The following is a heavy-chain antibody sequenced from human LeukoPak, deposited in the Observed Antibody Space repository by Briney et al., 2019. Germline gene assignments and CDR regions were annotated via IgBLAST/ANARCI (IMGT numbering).Heavy chain of an antibody. CDR2: IWYDGTNK. J-gene: IGHJ4*02. CDR1: GFTFSSYG. Sequence: GGSLILSCAASGFTFSSYGMHWVRQAPGKGLEWVAVIWYDGTNKHYADSVKGRFTISRDNSNKMLYLEVNSLRAEDTAVYYCARDRGIATRPDLDSWGQGTLVTVSS. CDR3: ARDRGIATRPDLDS. D-gene: IGHD6-6*01. V-gene: IGHV3-33*01.